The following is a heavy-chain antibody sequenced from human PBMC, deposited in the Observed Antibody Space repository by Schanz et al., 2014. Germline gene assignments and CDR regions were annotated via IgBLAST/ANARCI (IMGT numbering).Heavy chain of an antibody. CDR2: MYINSGST. CDR1: GFTVNTNY. V-gene: IGHV3-53*01. CDR3: ARDGGRDGYNLAFDV. J-gene: IGHJ3*01. Sequence: EVQLVESGGGLIQPGGSLRLSCAVSGFTVNTNYMSWVRQAPGKGLEWISSMYINSGSTQYADSVKGRFIISRDSSXXXLFLQMNSLRAXXXXXXFCARDGGRDGYNLAFDVWGQGTLVTVSS. D-gene: IGHD5-12*01.